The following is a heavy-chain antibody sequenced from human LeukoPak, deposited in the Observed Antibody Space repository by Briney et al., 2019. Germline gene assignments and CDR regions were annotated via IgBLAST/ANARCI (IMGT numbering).Heavy chain of an antibody. Sequence: GGSLRLSCAASGFTFSSYWMSWVRQAPGKGLEWVANIKQDGSEKYYVDSVKGRFTISRDNAKNSLYLQMNSLRAEDTAVYYCARLDYDFWSGPQYYFDYWGQGTLVTVSS. D-gene: IGHD3-3*01. V-gene: IGHV3-7*01. CDR3: ARLDYDFWSGPQYYFDY. CDR1: GFTFSSYW. CDR2: IKQDGSEK. J-gene: IGHJ4*02.